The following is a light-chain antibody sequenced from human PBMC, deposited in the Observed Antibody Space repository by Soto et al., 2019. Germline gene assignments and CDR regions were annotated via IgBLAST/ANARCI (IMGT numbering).Light chain of an antibody. Sequence: QSALTQPASVSGSPVQSITISCTGTSSDVGGYNYVSWYQQHPGKAPKLMIYDVSNRPSGVSNRFSGSKSGNTASLTISGLQAADEADYYCSSYTSSGTLMVFGGGTKLTVL. J-gene: IGLJ2*01. CDR1: SSDVGGYNY. CDR2: DVS. CDR3: SSYTSSGTLMV. V-gene: IGLV2-14*01.